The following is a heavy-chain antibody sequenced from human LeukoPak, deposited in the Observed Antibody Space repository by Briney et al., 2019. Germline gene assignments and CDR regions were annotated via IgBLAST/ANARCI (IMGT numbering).Heavy chain of an antibody. J-gene: IGHJ4*02. CDR1: GFTFSGYG. CDR2: IRNDGSYK. D-gene: IGHD6-6*01. Sequence: GGSLRLSCATSGFTFSGYGMHWVRQAPGKGLEWVAFIRNDGSYKYHADSVKGRFTISRDNSKNTLYLQMNSLRGEDTALYYCAKDLLQWEQLVGNWGQGTLVTVSS. CDR3: AKDLLQWEQLVGN. V-gene: IGHV3-30*02.